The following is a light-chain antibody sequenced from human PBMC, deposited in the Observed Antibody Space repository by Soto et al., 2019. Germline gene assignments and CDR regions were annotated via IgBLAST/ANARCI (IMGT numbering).Light chain of an antibody. CDR3: QQYGGSPRALS. CDR1: QTVGTDF. Sequence: EIVLTQSPDTLSLSPGERATLSCRASQTVGTDFLVWYQQKIGQPPRLLIYATSRRATGIPDRFSGSGSGTDSTLTISRLEPEDFAVYYCQQYGGSPRALSFGGGTRVESK. V-gene: IGKV3-20*01. CDR2: ATS. J-gene: IGKJ4*01.